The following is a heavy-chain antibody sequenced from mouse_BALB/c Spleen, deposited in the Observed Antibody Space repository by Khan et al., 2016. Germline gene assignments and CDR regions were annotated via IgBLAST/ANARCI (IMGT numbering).Heavy chain of an antibody. CDR1: GFTFNTYA. CDR2: IRSKSNNYAT. V-gene: IGHV10-1*02. CDR3: VRHEGASGSLAY. D-gene: IGHD3-1*01. Sequence: EVQLVESGGGLVQPKGSLKLSCAASGFTFNTYAMNWVRQAPGKGLEWVARIRSKSNNYATYYADSVKDRFTISRDDSQSMLYLQMNNLKTEDTAMYYCVRHEGASGSLAYWGQGTLVTVSA. J-gene: IGHJ3*01.